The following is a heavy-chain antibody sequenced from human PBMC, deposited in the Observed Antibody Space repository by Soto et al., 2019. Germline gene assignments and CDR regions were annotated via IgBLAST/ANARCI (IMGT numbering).Heavy chain of an antibody. D-gene: IGHD3-16*01. Sequence: QVQLVQSGAEVKKPGSSVKVSCKASGGTFSSYAISWVRQAPGQGLEWMGGIIPIFGTANYAQEFQGRVTITADESTSTAYKQLSSLRSEDTAVDYCAGGNGQALGGWFDPWGQGTLVTVSS. V-gene: IGHV1-69*01. J-gene: IGHJ5*02. CDR2: IIPIFGTA. CDR3: AGGNGQALGGWFDP. CDR1: GGTFSSYA.